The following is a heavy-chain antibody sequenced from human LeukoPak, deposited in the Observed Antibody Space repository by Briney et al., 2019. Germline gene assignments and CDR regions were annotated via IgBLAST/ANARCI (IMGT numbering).Heavy chain of an antibody. J-gene: IGHJ4*02. D-gene: IGHD3-3*01. CDR3: ARSGGNDFWSGYL. CDR1: GFTVSSNS. Sequence: GGSLRLSCTVSGFTVSSNSMSWVRQAPGKGLEWVSFIYSDNTHYSDSVKGRFTISRDNAKNSLYLQMISLRAEDTAVYYCARSGGNDFWSGYLWGQGTLVTVSS. CDR2: IYSDNT. V-gene: IGHV3-53*01.